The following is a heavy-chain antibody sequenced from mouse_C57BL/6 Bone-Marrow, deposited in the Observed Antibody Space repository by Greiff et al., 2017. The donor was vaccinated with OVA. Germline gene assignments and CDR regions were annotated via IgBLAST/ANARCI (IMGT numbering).Heavy chain of an antibody. J-gene: IGHJ4*01. CDR1: GYTFTNYG. CDR3: ARGWVGMDY. Sequence: QVQLKQSGAELARPGASVKLSCKASGYTFTNYGISWVKQRPGKGLEWIGEFYPRSGNTYDNDKFMGKATLTADKSSSTAYMDLRSLTSEDSAVYFCARGWVGMDYWVQGTAVTVSS. V-gene: IGHV1-81*01. CDR2: FYPRSGNT. D-gene: IGHD1-1*01.